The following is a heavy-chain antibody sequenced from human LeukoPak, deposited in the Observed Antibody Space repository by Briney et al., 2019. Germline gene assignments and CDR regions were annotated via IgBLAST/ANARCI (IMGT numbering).Heavy chain of an antibody. Sequence: PSETLSLTCTVSGDSISSFFWSWIRQPAGKGLEWIGRIHGSGSTNYNPSLKSRVTISVDTSKNQFSLKLSSVTAADTAVYYCARLADTVRGVMDYYYYYYMDVWGKGTTVTVSS. CDR1: GDSISSFF. CDR3: ARLADTVRGVMDYYYYYYMDV. V-gene: IGHV4-4*07. D-gene: IGHD3-10*01. J-gene: IGHJ6*03. CDR2: IHGSGST.